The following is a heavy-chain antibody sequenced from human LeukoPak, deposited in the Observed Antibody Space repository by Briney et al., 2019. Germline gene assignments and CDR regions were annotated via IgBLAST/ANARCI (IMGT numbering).Heavy chain of an antibody. CDR2: INPNSGGT. CDR1: GYTFTGYY. Sequence: ASLKASCKASGYTFTGYYIHRVRQAPGQRLEWMGWINPNSGGTNYAQKFQGRVTMTRDTSISTAYMEMGRLRSDDMAVYYCARQFAMHAFDIWGQGTMVTVSS. V-gene: IGHV1-2*02. D-gene: IGHD5-24*01. J-gene: IGHJ3*02. CDR3: ARQFAMHAFDI.